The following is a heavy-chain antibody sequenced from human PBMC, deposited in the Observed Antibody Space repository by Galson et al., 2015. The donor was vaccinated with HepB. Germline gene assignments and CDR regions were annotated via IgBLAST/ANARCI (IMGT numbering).Heavy chain of an antibody. CDR2: IIPLFSTS. CDR1: GGLFSTYT. V-gene: IGHV1-69*01. CDR3: AFRDCGSRRCRIRSDYCFVLDV. J-gene: IGHJ6*02. D-gene: IGHD2-15*01. Sequence: SVKVSCKASGGLFSTYTFSWGRQAPGQGLEWMGGIIPLFSTSKTAQKFQVRVTLTADESTSTVYMELSSLRSVDATVYYCAFRDCGSRRCRIRSDYCFVLDVGGLGPKVIVS.